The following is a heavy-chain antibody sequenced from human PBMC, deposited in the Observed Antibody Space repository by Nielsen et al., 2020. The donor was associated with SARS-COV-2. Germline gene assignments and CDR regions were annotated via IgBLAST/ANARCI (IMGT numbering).Heavy chain of an antibody. J-gene: IGHJ4*02. CDR3: AREAAVARSPHFDY. V-gene: IGHV3-30-3*01. CDR2: ISYDGSNK. Sequence: GESLKISCAASGFTFSSYAMHWVRQAPGKGLEWVAVISYDGSNKYYADSVKGRFTISRDNSKNTLYLQMNSLRAEDTAVYYCAREAAVARSPHFDYWGQGTLVTVSS. CDR1: GFTFSSYA. D-gene: IGHD6-19*01.